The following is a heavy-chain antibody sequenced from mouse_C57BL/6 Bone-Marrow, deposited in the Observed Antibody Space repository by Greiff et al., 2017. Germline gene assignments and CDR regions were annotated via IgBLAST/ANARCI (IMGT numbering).Heavy chain of an antibody. CDR1: GFTFSSYG. J-gene: IGHJ2*01. CDR2: ISSGGSYT. Sequence: EVMLVESGGDLVKPGGSLKLSCAASGFTFSSYGMSWVRQTPDKRLEWVATISSGGSYTYYPDSVKGRFTISRDNAKNTLYLQMSSLKSEDTAMYYCARHLYYCGSSYFDYWGQGTTLTVSS. V-gene: IGHV5-6*01. D-gene: IGHD1-1*01. CDR3: ARHLYYCGSSYFDY.